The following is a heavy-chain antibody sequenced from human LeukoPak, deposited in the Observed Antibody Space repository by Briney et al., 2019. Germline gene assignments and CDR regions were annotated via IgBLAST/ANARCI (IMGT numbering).Heavy chain of an antibody. Sequence: GGSLRLSCAASGFTFSSYWMSWVRQAPGKGLEWVANIKQDGSEKYYVDSVKGRFTISRDNAKNSLYLQMNSLRAEDTAVYYCARSFMSYFKNYYYYMDVWGKGTTVTVSS. D-gene: IGHD2/OR15-2a*01. CDR1: GFTFSSYW. V-gene: IGHV3-7*01. CDR3: ARSFMSYFKNYYYYMDV. J-gene: IGHJ6*03. CDR2: IKQDGSEK.